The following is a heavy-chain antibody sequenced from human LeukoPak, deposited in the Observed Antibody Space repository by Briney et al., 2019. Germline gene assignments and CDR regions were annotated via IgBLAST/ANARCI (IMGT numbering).Heavy chain of an antibody. CDR2: ISGSGGST. D-gene: IGHD2-15*01. CDR1: GFTFSSHW. V-gene: IGHV3-23*01. Sequence: GGSLRLSCAASGFTFSSHWMSWVRQAPGKGLEWVSAISGSGGSTYYADSVKGRFTISRDNSKNTLYLQMNSLRAEDTAVYYCAKDRDIVVVVAAGVDYWGQGTLVTVSS. J-gene: IGHJ4*02. CDR3: AKDRDIVVVVAAGVDY.